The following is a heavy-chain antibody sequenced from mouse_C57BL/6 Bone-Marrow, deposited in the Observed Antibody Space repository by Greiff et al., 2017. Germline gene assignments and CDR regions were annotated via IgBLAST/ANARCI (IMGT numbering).Heavy chain of an antibody. J-gene: IGHJ2*01. CDR3: ARDYYGSSSFDY. CDR2: IYPRSGNT. V-gene: IGHV1-81*01. CDR1: GYTFTSYG. D-gene: IGHD1-1*01. Sequence: VKLMESGAELARPGASVKLSCKASGYTFTSYGISWVKQRTGQGLEWIGEIYPRSGNTYYNEKFKGKATLTADKSSSTAYMELRSLTSEDSAVYFCARDYYGSSSFDYWGQGTTLTVSS.